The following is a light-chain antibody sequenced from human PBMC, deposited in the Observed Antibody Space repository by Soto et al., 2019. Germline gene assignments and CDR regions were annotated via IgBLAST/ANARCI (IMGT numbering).Light chain of an antibody. J-gene: IGLJ1*01. CDR3: SSYADSDTLYV. CDR1: SSDVGAYNY. Sequence: QSALTQPDSVSGSPGQSITISCARTSSDVGAYNYVSWYPQHPGKAPKLLIFEVSSRPSGVSNRFSGSKSGSTASLTISGLQAEDEADYYCSSYADSDTLYVFGTGTKVTVL. CDR2: EVS. V-gene: IGLV2-14*01.